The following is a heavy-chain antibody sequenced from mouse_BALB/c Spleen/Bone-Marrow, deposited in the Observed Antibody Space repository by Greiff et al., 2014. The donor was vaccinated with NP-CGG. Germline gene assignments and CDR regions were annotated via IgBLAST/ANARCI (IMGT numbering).Heavy chain of an antibody. CDR1: GFNIKDTY. Sequence: EVQLQQSGAELVKPGASVKLSCTASGFNIKDTYMHWVKQRPEQGLEWIGRIDPANGNTKHVPTFQGKATITADTSSNTAYLQLSSLTSEDTAVYYCASSGNYEGGAMDYWGQGISVTVSS. V-gene: IGHV14-3*02. CDR3: ASSGNYEGGAMDY. CDR2: IDPANGNT. D-gene: IGHD1-1*02. J-gene: IGHJ4*01.